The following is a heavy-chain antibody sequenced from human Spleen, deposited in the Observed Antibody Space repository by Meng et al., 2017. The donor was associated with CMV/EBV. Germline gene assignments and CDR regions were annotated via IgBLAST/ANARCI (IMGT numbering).Heavy chain of an antibody. CDR1: GYSISTGHY. Sequence: SETLSLTCTVSGYSISTGHYWGWIRQPPGKGLEWIGSAFHTGNTFYNPSLKSRVTISLDTSKNQLSLKLSYVTAADTAVFYCARGDEGNFYYFDYWDQGTLVTVSS. V-gene: IGHV4-38-2*02. D-gene: IGHD2/OR15-2a*01. J-gene: IGHJ4*02. CDR2: AFHTGNT. CDR3: ARGDEGNFYYFDY.